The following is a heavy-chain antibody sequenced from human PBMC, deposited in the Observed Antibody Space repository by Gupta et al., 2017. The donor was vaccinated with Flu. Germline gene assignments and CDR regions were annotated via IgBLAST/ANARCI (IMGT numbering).Heavy chain of an antibody. J-gene: IGHJ6*02. V-gene: IGHV1-18*01. D-gene: IGHD6-13*01. Sequence: QVQLVQSGAEVKKPGASVKVSCTTSGYTFTYYGISWVRQAPGQGLEWMGWISAYNGDTNYAQNLQGRVTMTTDTSTNTAYMELRSLRSDDTAVYYCAKDSSSWYYPYYGMDVWGQGTTVTVSS. CDR1: GYTFTYYG. CDR2: ISAYNGDT. CDR3: AKDSSSWYYPYYGMDV.